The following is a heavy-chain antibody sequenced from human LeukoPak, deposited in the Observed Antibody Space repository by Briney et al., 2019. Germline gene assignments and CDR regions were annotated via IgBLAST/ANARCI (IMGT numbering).Heavy chain of an antibody. D-gene: IGHD3-9*01. CDR3: ARDGGGAIFSSPPYY. V-gene: IGHV3-7*01. J-gene: IGHJ4*02. CDR2: IKQDGSEK. Sequence: PGGSLRLSCAASGFTFSSYWMSWVRQAPGKGLEWVANIKQDGSEKYYVDSVKGRFTISRDNAKNSLYPQMNSLRAEDTAVYYCARDGGGAIFSSPPYYWGQGTLVTVSS. CDR1: GFTFSSYW.